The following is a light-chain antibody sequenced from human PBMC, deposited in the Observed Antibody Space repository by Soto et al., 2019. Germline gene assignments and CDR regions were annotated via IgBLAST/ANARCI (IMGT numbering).Light chain of an antibody. J-gene: IGKJ2*01. V-gene: IGKV3-15*01. CDR3: QQSNNWPYT. Sequence: EVVMTQSPATLSVSPGERATLSCRASQSVSDNLAWYQQKPGQAPRLLIYGASTRATGIPARFSGSGSGTEFTLTISSLQPEDFAVYYCQQSNNWPYTFGQGTKLDIK. CDR1: QSVSDN. CDR2: GAS.